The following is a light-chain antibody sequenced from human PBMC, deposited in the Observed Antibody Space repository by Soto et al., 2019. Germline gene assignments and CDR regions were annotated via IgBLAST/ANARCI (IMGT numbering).Light chain of an antibody. V-gene: IGKV3-11*01. J-gene: IGKJ4*01. CDR2: EAS. Sequence: IVLSQYPATLSLSPGERATLSCRASQSVSNNLAWYQQRPGQSPRLLIYEASNRATGIPARFSGSGSGTDFTLTISSLEPEDFAVYYCQQRSDWPRLTFGGGTKVEIK. CDR1: QSVSNN. CDR3: QQRSDWPRLT.